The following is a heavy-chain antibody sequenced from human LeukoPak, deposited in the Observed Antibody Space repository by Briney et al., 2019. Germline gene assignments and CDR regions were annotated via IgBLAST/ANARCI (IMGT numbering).Heavy chain of an antibody. CDR1: DGRISTTSYY. J-gene: IGHJ4*02. Sequence: PSESLSLNCTASDGRISTTSYYWGWIRQPPGKGLEWIGSIYYSGSTFYNPSLKSRVTISLDTSKNQYSLKLSSVTAADTAVYYCARAGGLNYYGGFSEFGYRGQGTLVTVSS. CDR3: ARAGGLNYYGGFSEFGY. CDR2: IYYSGST. V-gene: IGHV4-39*07. D-gene: IGHD4-23*01.